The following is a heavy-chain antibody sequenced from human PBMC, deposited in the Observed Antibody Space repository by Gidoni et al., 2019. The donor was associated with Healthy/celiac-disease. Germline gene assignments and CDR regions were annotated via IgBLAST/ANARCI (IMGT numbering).Heavy chain of an antibody. D-gene: IGHD6-13*01. J-gene: IGHJ6*02. CDR1: GGTFRSYA. CDR2: IIPIFGTA. V-gene: IGHV1-69*01. CDR3: ARGGGQQLHYYYYGMDV. Sequence: QVQLVQSGAEVKKPGSSVKVSCKASGGTFRSYAISWVRQAPGQGLEWMGGIIPIFGTANYAQKFQGRVTITADESTSTAYMELSSLRSEDTAVYYCARGGGQQLHYYYYGMDVWGQGTTVTVSS.